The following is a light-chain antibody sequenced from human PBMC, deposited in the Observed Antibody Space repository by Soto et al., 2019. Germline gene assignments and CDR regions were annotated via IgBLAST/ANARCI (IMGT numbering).Light chain of an antibody. Sequence: QSVLTQPASVSGSPGQSITISCTGTSSDVGGYNYVSWYQHHPGKAPKLMIYEVSNRPSGVSYRFSGSKSGNTASLTISGLQAEDEADYYCNSYTGSGIFFGTGTKLTVL. CDR1: SSDVGGYNY. CDR3: NSYTGSGIF. CDR2: EVS. J-gene: IGLJ1*01. V-gene: IGLV2-14*01.